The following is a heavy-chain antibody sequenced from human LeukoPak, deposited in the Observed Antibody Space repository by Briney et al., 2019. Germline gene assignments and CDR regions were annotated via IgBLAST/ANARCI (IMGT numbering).Heavy chain of an antibody. CDR1: GGSISSYY. CDR3: ARGWAYHCSSTSCYSRSWFDP. CDR2: IHYSGST. D-gene: IGHD2-2*01. J-gene: IGHJ5*02. Sequence: SGTLSLTCTVSGGSISSYYWSWIRQPPGKGLEWIGYIHYSGSTNYNPSLKSRVTISVDTSKNQFSLKLSSMTAADTAVYYCARGWAYHCSSTSCYSRSWFDPWGQGTLVTVSS. V-gene: IGHV4-59*01.